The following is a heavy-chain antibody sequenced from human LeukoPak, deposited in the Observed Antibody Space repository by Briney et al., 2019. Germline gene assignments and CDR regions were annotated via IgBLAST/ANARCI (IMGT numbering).Heavy chain of an antibody. CDR1: GFTFSSYA. CDR2: ISYDGSNK. Sequence: PGGSLRLSCAASGFTFSSYAMHWVRQAPGKGLEWVAVISYDGSNKYYADSVKGRFTISRDNSKNTLYLQMSSLRAEDTAVYYCASVADRVERYFDYWGQGTPVTVSS. J-gene: IGHJ4*02. CDR3: ASVADRVERYFDY. D-gene: IGHD3-10*01. V-gene: IGHV3-30*15.